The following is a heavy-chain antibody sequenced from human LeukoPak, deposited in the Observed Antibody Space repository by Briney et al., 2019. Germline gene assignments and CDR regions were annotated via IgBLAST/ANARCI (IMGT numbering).Heavy chain of an antibody. CDR1: GGSITSYY. J-gene: IGHJ5*02. CDR2: IYYSGST. CDR3: ARDGYSGSDLSS. D-gene: IGHD5-12*01. Sequence: SETLSLTCTVSGGSITSYYWSWIRQPPGKGLEWIGYIYYSGSTKYNPSLKSRATLSVDTSKNQFSLSLSSVTAADTAVYYCARDGYSGSDLSSWGQGTLVTVSS. V-gene: IGHV4-59*01.